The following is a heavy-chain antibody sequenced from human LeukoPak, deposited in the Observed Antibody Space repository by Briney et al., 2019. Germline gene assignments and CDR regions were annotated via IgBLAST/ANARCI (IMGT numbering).Heavy chain of an antibody. CDR3: AKDSAKKYDDY. V-gene: IGHV3-23*01. CDR2: ISGSGAST. CDR1: GFTFSSYG. J-gene: IGHJ4*02. Sequence: GGTLRLSCAASGFTFSSYGMSWVRQAPGMGLEWVSAISGSGASTFYADSVKGRFTISRDNSKNTLYLQMNSLRAEDTAVYYCAKDSAKKYDDYWGQGTLVTVSS. D-gene: IGHD2/OR15-2a*01.